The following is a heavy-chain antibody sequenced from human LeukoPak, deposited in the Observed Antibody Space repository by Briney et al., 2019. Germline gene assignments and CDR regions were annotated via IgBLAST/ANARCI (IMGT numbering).Heavy chain of an antibody. CDR2: IIPILGIA. J-gene: IGHJ4*02. CDR3: ARVFDSGYDY. V-gene: IGHV1-69*04. Sequence: SVKVSCKASGGTFSSYAISWVRQAPGQGLEWMGRIIPILGIANYAQKFQGRVTITADKSTSTAYMELSSLRSGDTAVYYCARVFDSGYDYWGQGTLVTVSS. D-gene: IGHD5-12*01. CDR1: GGTFSSYA.